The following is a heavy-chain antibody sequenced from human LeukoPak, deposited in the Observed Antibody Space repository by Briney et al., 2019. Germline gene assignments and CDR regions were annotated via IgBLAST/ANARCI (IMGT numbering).Heavy chain of an antibody. Sequence: ASVKVSCKASGYTFTSYGITWVRQAPGQGLEWMGWISTYNGDTNYAQSLQGRVTTTTDTSTSTAYMELRSLRSDDTAIYYCARGRGSTSRYWGQGTLVTVSS. CDR3: ARGRGSTSRY. V-gene: IGHV1-18*01. J-gene: IGHJ4*02. CDR2: ISTYNGDT. CDR1: GYTFTSYG. D-gene: IGHD5-12*01.